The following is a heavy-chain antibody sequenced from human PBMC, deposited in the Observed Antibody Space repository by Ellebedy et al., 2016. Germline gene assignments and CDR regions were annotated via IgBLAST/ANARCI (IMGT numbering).Heavy chain of an antibody. J-gene: IGHJ4*02. CDR1: GYTFIGYY. CDR3: ARVPGTYSSGWYTLGY. CDR2: INPNGNGT. D-gene: IGHD6-19*01. Sequence: ASVKVSXKASGYTFIGYYIHWVRQAPGQGLEWMGWINPNGNGTNYAQKFQGRVTMTRDTSISTAYMELSRLRSDDTAVYYCARVPGTYSSGWYTLGYWGQGTLVTVSS. V-gene: IGHV1-2*02.